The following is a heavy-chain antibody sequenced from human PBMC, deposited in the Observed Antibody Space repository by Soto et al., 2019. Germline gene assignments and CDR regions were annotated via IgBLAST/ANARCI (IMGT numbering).Heavy chain of an antibody. CDR1: SGSISSTIYS. J-gene: IGHJ5*02. V-gene: IGHV4-39*01. CDR3: ARQCRGVTCHWFVP. Sequence: QLQLQESGPGLVKPSETLSLTCTVSSGSISSTIYSWDWIRQPPGQGLEWIGSIFYSGSTYYNPSLKSRVTISVDTSKNKFSLTLTSVTAAYTAVYYCARQCRGVTCHWFVPWGQGTLVTVSS. D-gene: IGHD2-15*01. CDR2: IFYSGST.